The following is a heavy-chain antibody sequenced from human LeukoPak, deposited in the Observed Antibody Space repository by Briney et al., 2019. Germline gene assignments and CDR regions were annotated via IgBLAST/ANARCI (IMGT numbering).Heavy chain of an antibody. CDR3: TRGGYYEPIDS. Sequence: SETLSHTCSVSGGSISTYYWSWIRQTPGKGLEQIGYIYNSGSTNYNPSLEGRVTMSIDTSKNQFSLKLSSVTAADTAVYYCTRGGYYEPIDSWGQGTLVTVSS. J-gene: IGHJ4*02. D-gene: IGHD3-22*01. V-gene: IGHV4-59*01. CDR1: GGSISTYY. CDR2: IYNSGST.